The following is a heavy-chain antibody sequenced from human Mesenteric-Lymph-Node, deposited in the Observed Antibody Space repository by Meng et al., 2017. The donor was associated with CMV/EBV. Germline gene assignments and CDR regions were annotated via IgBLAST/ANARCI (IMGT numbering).Heavy chain of an antibody. J-gene: IGHJ4*02. CDR3: TRGGKEPVDY. V-gene: IGHV3-23*01. D-gene: IGHD1-26*01. CDR2: ISGSGGST. Sequence: LSCAASGFTFSSYAMSWVRQAPGKGLEWVSAISGSGGSTYYADSMKGRFTISRDNSKNTLSLQINNLRAEDTAVYYCTRGGKEPVDYWGQGTLVTVSS. CDR1: GFTFSSYA.